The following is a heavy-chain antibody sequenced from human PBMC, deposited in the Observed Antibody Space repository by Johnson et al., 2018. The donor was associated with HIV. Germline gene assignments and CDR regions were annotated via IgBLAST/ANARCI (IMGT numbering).Heavy chain of an antibody. CDR2: IRSNAYGGTT. D-gene: IGHD6-13*01. V-gene: IGHV3-49*04. CDR3: ARDGESQQLPLGDAFDI. J-gene: IGHJ3*02. CDR1: GFTFGDYA. Sequence: VQLVESGGGLVQPGRSMRLSCTASGFTFGDYAMSWVRQAPGTGLEWVGFIRSNAYGGTTEYAASVKGRFTISRDNSKNTLYLQMNNLRVEDTAVYYCARDGESQQLPLGDAFDIWGQGTMVTVSS.